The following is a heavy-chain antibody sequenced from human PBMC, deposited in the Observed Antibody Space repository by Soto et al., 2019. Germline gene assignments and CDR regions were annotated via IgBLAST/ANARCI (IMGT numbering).Heavy chain of an antibody. CDR1: GYTFTSYG. CDR3: ARDVDIVVVPAANFNDY. J-gene: IGHJ4*02. Sequence: GASVKVSCKASGYTFTSYGISWVRQAPGQGLEWMGWISAYNGNTNYAQKLQGRVTMTTDTSTSTAYMELRSLRSDDTAVYYCARDVDIVVVPAANFNDYWGQGTLVTVSS. D-gene: IGHD2-2*01. CDR2: ISAYNGNT. V-gene: IGHV1-18*01.